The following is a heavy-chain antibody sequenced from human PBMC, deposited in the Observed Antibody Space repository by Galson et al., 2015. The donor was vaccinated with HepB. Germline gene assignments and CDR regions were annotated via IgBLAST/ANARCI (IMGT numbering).Heavy chain of an antibody. CDR1: GYTFTSYA. J-gene: IGHJ6*02. Sequence: SVKVSCKASGYTFTSYAMHWVRQAPGQRLEWMGWINAGIGNTKYSQKFQGRVTITRDTSASTAYMELSSLRSEDTAVYYCATSSYGDYVWYYYGMDVWGQGTTVTVSS. CDR3: ATSSYGDYVWYYYGMDV. V-gene: IGHV1-3*01. D-gene: IGHD4-17*01. CDR2: INAGIGNT.